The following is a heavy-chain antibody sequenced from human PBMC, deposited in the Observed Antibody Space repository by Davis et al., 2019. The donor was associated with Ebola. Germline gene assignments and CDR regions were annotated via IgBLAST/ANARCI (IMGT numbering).Heavy chain of an antibody. CDR3: ARGSVDILTGYLYYYYGMDV. V-gene: IGHV3-7*03. D-gene: IGHD3-9*01. CDR2: IKQDGSEK. J-gene: IGHJ6*04. CDR1: GFTFSNYW. Sequence: GESLKISCAASGFTFSNYWMSWVRQAPGKGLEWVANIKQDGSEKYYVDSVKGRFTISRDNAKNTLYLQMNSLRAEDTAVYYCARGSVDILTGYLYYYYGMDVWGKGTTVTVSS.